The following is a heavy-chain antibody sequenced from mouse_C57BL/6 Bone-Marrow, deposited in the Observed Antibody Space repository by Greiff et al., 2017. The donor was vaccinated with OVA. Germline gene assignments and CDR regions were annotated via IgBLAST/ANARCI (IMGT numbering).Heavy chain of an antibody. J-gene: IGHJ2*01. D-gene: IGHD2-4*01. CDR3: ARRKGYDYDDGYFDY. V-gene: IGHV1-85*01. CDR2: IYPRDGST. Sequence: VQLQQSGPELVKPGASVKLSCKASGYTFTSYDINWVKQRPGQGLEWIGWIYPRDGSTKYNEKFKGKATLTVDTSSSTAYMERHSLTSEDSAVYFCARRKGYDYDDGYFDYWGQGTTLTVSS. CDR1: GYTFTSYD.